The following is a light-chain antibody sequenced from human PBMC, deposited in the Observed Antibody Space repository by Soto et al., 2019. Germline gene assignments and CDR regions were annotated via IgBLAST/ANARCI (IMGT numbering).Light chain of an antibody. CDR1: SSNIGSNT. J-gene: IGLJ1*01. CDR3: AAWDDSLNGYV. CDR2: SNN. V-gene: IGLV1-44*01. Sequence: QSVLTQPPSASGTPGQRVTISCSGRSSNIGSNTVNWYQQLPGTAPKLLIYSNNQRPSGVPDRFSGSKSGTSASLAISGLQSEDDADYYCAAWDDSLNGYVFGTGTKLTVL.